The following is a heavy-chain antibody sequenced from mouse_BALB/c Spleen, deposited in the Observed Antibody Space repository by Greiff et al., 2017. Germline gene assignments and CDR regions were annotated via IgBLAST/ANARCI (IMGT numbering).Heavy chain of an antibody. D-gene: IGHD2-4*01. V-gene: IGHV5-6-4*01. Sequence: DVHLVESGGGLVKPGGSLKLSCAASGFTFSSYTMSWVRQTPEKRLEWVATISSGGSYTYYPDSVKGRFTISRDNAKNTLYLQMSSLKSEDTAMYYCTRDTMITGGFDYWGQGTTLTVSS. CDR3: TRDTMITGGFDY. J-gene: IGHJ2*01. CDR2: ISSGGSYT. CDR1: GFTFSSYT.